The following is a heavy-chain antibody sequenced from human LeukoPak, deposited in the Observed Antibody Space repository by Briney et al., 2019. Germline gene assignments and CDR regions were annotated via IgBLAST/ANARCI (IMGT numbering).Heavy chain of an antibody. CDR3: AHKPYYYDSSGYYYVVFDY. V-gene: IGHV2-5*02. J-gene: IGHJ4*02. Sequence: SGPTLLHPPPPLTLTFTFSGFSLRTGRGGVGWVRQPSVKARERLTLTHWDDDKRYSPSLKSRLTITKDTSKNQVVLTMTNMDPVDTATYYCAHKPYYYDSSGYYYVVFDYWGQGTLVTVSS. CDR2: THWDDDK. D-gene: IGHD3-22*01. CDR1: GFSLRTGRGG.